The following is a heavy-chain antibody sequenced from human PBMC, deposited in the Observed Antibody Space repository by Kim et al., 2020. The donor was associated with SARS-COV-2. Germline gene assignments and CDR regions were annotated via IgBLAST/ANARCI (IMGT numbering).Heavy chain of an antibody. J-gene: IGHJ5*02. V-gene: IGHV4-38-2*02. CDR3: AGQWELLLWFDP. Sequence: SETLSLTCTVSGYSITSGYYWGWIRQPPGKGLEWIGSIYHSGSTYYNPSLKSRVTISVDTSKNQFSLKLSSVTAADTAVCYCAGQWELLLWFDPCGQGTLVTGSS. CDR1: GYSITSGYY. CDR2: IYHSGST. D-gene: IGHD1-26*01.